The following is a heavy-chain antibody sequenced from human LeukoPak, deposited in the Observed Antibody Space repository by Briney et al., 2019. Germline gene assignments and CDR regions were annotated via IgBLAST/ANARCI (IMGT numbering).Heavy chain of an antibody. CDR3: AKPQGGTPPRPFDY. CDR1: GFSFRSYG. Sequence: PGGSLRLSCAASGFSFRSYGMHWVRQATGKGLEWVAYMRHDGAITYYADSVKGRFTISRDNAKNTLYLQMSSLRIEDTAVYYCAKPQGGTPPRPFDYWGQGTLVTVSS. CDR2: MRHDGAIT. V-gene: IGHV3-30*02. D-gene: IGHD3-16*01. J-gene: IGHJ4*02.